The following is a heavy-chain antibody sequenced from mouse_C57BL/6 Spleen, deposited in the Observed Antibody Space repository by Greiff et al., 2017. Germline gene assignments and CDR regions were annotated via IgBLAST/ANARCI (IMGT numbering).Heavy chain of an antibody. D-gene: IGHD2-14*01. Sequence: EVQLQQSGAELVRPGASVKLSCTASGFNIKDYDMHWVKQRPEQGLEWIGRIDPGGGDTYYAQKFQGKATLTADKSSNTAYLQLSSLTSEDTAVYYCSTGEVRGGYFDVWGTGTTVTVSS. CDR1: GFNIKDYD. J-gene: IGHJ1*03. CDR2: IDPGGGDT. CDR3: STGEVRGGYFDV. V-gene: IGHV14-1*01.